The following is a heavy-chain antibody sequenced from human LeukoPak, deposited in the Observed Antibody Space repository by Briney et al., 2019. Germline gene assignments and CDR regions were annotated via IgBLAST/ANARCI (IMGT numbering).Heavy chain of an antibody. CDR1: GCTFSSYW. V-gene: IGHV3-7*03. CDR2: INHNGNVN. J-gene: IGHJ6*02. CDR3: ARGGGLDV. D-gene: IGHD3-16*01. Sequence: PGGSLRLSCAASGCTFSSYWMNWARQAPGKGLEWVASINHNGNVNYYVDSVKGRFTIPRDNAKNSLYLQMSNLRAEDTAVYFCARGGGLDVWGQGATVTVSS.